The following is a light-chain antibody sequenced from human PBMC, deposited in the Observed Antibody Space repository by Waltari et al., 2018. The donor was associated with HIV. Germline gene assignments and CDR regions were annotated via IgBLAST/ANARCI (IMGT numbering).Light chain of an antibody. CDR2: EVS. CDR1: QSLLHSDGKTY. Sequence: IVMTQTPLSLSVTTGQPASITCKSNQSLLHSDGKTYLYWYLQKAGQPPQLLINEVSTRFSGVPDRFSGGGTGTDFSLKISRVEAEDVGIYYCMQSIELPLTFGGGTKVEIK. V-gene: IGKV2D-29*01. J-gene: IGKJ4*01. CDR3: MQSIELPLT.